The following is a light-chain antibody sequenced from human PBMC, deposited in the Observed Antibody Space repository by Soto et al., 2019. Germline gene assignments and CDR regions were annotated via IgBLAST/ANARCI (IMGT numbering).Light chain of an antibody. CDR3: QQYGDVIYT. J-gene: IGKJ2*01. V-gene: IGKV3-20*01. CDR1: QSVAKNY. CDR2: GAS. Sequence: EIVLTQSPGSMSLSPGESATLSCMASQSVAKNYLAWYHQKPGQAPSLRIYGASRRATGIPARFSGSGSGRDFTLTIRLLEPEDFAVSSCQQYGDVIYTFGQGT.